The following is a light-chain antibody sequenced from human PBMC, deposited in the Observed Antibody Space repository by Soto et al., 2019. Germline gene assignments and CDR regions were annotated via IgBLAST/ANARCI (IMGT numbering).Light chain of an antibody. CDR1: QGVRSH. Sequence: IQLTQFPSPLSASVGDRVTITCRASQGVRSHLAWHQQTPGKAPKIMIYEVSTLQSGVPSRFSGSGAGTEFTRTISSLQPEDFATYYCQHLNSYPITFGQGTRLEI. V-gene: IGKV1-9*01. CDR3: QHLNSYPIT. CDR2: EVS. J-gene: IGKJ5*01.